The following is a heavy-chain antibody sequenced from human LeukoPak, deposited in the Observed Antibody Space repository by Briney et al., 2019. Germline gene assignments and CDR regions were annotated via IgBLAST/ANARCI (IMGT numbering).Heavy chain of an antibody. CDR1: GGSFSGYY. D-gene: IGHD4-17*01. CDR3: ATYGDYLGFDY. V-gene: IGHV4-34*01. CDR2: INHSGST. Sequence: SETLSLTRAVYGGSFSGYYWSWIRQPPGEGLEWIGEINHSGSTNYNPSLKSRVTISVDTSKNQFSLKLSSVTAADAPVYYCATYGDYLGFDYWGQGTLVTVSS. J-gene: IGHJ4*02.